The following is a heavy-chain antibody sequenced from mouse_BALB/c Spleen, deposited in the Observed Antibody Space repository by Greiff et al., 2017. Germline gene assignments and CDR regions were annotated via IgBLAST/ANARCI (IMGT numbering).Heavy chain of an antibody. CDR2: IYPGGGYT. V-gene: IGHV1-63*02. CDR1: GYTFTNYW. CDR3: ARGGDYGRSAMDY. Sequence: VQLQQSGAELVRPGTSVKISCKASGYTFTNYWLGWVKQRPGHGLEWIGDIYPGGGYTNYNEKFKGKATLTADTSSSTAYMQLSSLTSEDSAVYFCARGGDYGRSAMDYWGQGTSVTVSS. D-gene: IGHD1-1*01. J-gene: IGHJ4*01.